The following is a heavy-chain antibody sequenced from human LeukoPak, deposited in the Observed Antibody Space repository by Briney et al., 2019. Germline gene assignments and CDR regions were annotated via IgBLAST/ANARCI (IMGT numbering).Heavy chain of an antibody. D-gene: IGHD1-14*01. CDR1: GFTFSSFR. Sequence: GGSLRLSCAASGFTFSSFRMSWVRLAPGKGLGWVANIKQDGSEKYYVDSVKGRFTISRDNAKNSLYLQMNSLRAEDTAVYYCAKDRLPGLYYSDYWGQGTLVTVSS. V-gene: IGHV3-7*01. CDR2: IKQDGSEK. J-gene: IGHJ4*02. CDR3: AKDRLPGLYYSDY.